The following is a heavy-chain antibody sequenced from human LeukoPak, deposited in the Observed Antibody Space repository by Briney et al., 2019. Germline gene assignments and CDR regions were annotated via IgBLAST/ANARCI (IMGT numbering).Heavy chain of an antibody. CDR2: ISPDRT. CDR1: GFSFSTNP. V-gene: IGHV3-23*01. J-gene: IGHJ3*02. Sequence: GGSLRLSCAASGFSFSTNPMSWVRQAPGKGLEWVSAISPDRTYYADSVKGRLTISRDNYKNTVDLHINSPRAEDTAIYYCVKEHVDRAFTRSFEIWGQGTVATVSS. CDR3: VKEHVDRAFTRSFEI. D-gene: IGHD3-10*01.